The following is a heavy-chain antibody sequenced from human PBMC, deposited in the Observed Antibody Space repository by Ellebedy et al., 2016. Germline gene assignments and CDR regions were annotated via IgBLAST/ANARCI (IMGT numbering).Heavy chain of an antibody. CDR1: GYTFTGYY. V-gene: IGHV1-2*04. CDR3: ARGGKSGSHHPRLD. Sequence: ASVKVSCKASGYTFTGYYMHWVRQAPGQGLEWMGWINPNSGGTNYAQKFQGWVTMTRETSISTAYMELSRLRSDDTAVYYCARGGKSGSHHPRLDWGQGTLVTVSS. J-gene: IGHJ4*02. CDR2: INPNSGGT. D-gene: IGHD1-26*01.